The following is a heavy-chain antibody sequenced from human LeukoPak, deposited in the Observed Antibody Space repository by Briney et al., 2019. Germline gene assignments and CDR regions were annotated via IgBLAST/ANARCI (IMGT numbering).Heavy chain of an antibody. V-gene: IGHV3-66*01. Sequence: GGSLRLSCAASGFTVSSNYMSWVRQAPGKGLEWVSAISSGGSTYYANSVTSRFTISRDNSKNTLYLQMNSLRAEDTAVYYCARGDIVVVPAAMEYYYYYYGMDVWGQGTTVTVSS. CDR2: ISSGGST. CDR3: ARGDIVVVPAAMEYYYYYYGMDV. CDR1: GFTVSSNY. J-gene: IGHJ6*02. D-gene: IGHD2-2*01.